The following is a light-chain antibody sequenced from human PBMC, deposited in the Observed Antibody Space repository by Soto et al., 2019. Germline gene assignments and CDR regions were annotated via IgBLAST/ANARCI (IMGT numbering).Light chain of an antibody. J-gene: IGLJ1*01. V-gene: IGLV2-8*01. Sequence: QSALTQPPSASGSTGQSVTISCTGTSSDVGGYDYVSWYQQHPNKAPKLMIYEVSKRPSGVPDRFSGSKSGNTASLTVSGLQAEDEADYYCSSYAGNNNYFFGTGTKLTVL. CDR1: SSDVGGYDY. CDR2: EVS. CDR3: SSYAGNNNYF.